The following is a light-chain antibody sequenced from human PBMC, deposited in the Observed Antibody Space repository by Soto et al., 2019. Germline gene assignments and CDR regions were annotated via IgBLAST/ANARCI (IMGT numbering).Light chain of an antibody. CDR2: DVS. J-gene: IGLJ1*01. V-gene: IGLV2-14*03. Sequence: QSALTQPDSVSGSPGQSITLFCTGTSSDVGGYNYVSWYAQHPGKVPKLMIYDVSYRTSGVSNRFSGSKSGNTASLTISGLQADDEADYYFSSSTSTTTLVFGTGTKLT. CDR3: SSSTSTTTLV. CDR1: SSDVGGYNY.